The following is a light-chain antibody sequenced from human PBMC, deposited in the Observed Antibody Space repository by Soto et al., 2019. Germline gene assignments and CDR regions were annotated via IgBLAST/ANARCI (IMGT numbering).Light chain of an antibody. Sequence: IQLIQSPSSLSASVGDRVTITRRASQCIRTDLGWYQQSPGKAPKVLIVGASTLQSGVPSRFSGSGSGTDFTLTISSLQPEDSATYYCLQDFSYPRTFGQGTKVE. CDR2: GAS. V-gene: IGKV1-6*01. CDR3: LQDFSYPRT. J-gene: IGKJ1*01. CDR1: QCIRTD.